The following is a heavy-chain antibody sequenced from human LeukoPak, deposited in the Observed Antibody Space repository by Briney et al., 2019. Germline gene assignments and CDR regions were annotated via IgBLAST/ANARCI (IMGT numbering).Heavy chain of an antibody. CDR1: GFTFSSYG. Sequence: GRSLRLSCAASGFTFSSYGMHWVRQAPGKGLEWVAVIWYDGSNKYYADSVKGRFTISRDNSKNTLYLQMNSLRAEDTAVYYCAKGATVSGSPDYFDYWGQGTLVTVSS. V-gene: IGHV3-33*06. J-gene: IGHJ4*02. D-gene: IGHD3-10*01. CDR3: AKGATVSGSPDYFDY. CDR2: IWYDGSNK.